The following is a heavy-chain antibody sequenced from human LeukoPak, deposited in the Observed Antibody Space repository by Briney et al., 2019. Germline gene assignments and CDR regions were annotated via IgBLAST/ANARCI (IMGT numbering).Heavy chain of an antibody. CDR2: IYYSGTS. Sequence: SETLSLTCTVSGGSISCSSYHWTWVRQPPGKGLEWIGSIYYSGTSYYNPSLKSRVTISVDTSKNQFSLRLDSVTAADTAVYYCATDSTSWPNYWGQGTLVTVSS. J-gene: IGHJ4*02. CDR1: GGSISCSSYH. CDR3: ATDSTSWPNY. V-gene: IGHV4-39*01. D-gene: IGHD2-2*01.